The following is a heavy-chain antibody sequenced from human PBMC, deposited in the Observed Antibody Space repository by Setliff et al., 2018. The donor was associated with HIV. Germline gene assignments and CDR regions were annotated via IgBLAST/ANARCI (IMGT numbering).Heavy chain of an antibody. J-gene: IGHJ4*02. Sequence: SETLSLTCAVYGGSFSGYCWSWIRQPPGKGLEWIGEIQHSGRTNYNPSLKSRVTVSVDTSKNQFSLKLGSVTAADTAVYYCARESPSSSWFYFDFWGQGTLVTVSS. CDR2: IQHSGRT. V-gene: IGHV4-34*01. CDR3: ARESPSSSWFYFDF. D-gene: IGHD6-13*01. CDR1: GGSFSGYC.